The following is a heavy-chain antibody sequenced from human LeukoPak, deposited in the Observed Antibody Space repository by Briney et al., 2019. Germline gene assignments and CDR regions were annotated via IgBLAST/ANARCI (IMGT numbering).Heavy chain of an antibody. D-gene: IGHD3-22*01. CDR3: ATESSGYGNWFDP. V-gene: IGHV4-59*01. CDR2: IYYSGST. CDR1: GGSISSYY. J-gene: IGHJ5*02. Sequence: PSETLSLTCTVSGGSISSYYWSWIRQPPGKGLEWIGYIYYSGSTNYNPSLKSRVTISVGTSKNQFSLKLSSVTAADTAVYYCATESSGYGNWFDPWGQGTLVTVSS.